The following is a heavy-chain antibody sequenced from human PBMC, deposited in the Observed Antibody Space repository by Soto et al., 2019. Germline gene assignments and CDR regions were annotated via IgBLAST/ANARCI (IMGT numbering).Heavy chain of an antibody. V-gene: IGHV1-18*01. CDR2: ISAYNGNT. Sequence: ASVKVSCKASGYTFTSYGISWVRQAPGQGLEWMGWISAYNGNTNYAQKFQGRVTITRDTSASTAYMELSSLRSEDTAVYYCARYRGCSSASCYGRIYYYYYYMDGWGKGTTVTGSS. J-gene: IGHJ6*03. D-gene: IGHD2-2*01. CDR3: ARYRGCSSASCYGRIYYYYYYMDG. CDR1: GYTFTSYG.